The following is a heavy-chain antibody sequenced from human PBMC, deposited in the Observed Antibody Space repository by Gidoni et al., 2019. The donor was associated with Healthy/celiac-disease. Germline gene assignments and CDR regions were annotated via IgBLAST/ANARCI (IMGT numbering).Heavy chain of an antibody. V-gene: IGHV3-13*01. CDR3: ARGRRIGYCSGGSCPDFDY. Sequence: EVQLVESGGGLVQPGGSLRLSCAASGFTFSSYDMHWVRQATGKGLEWVSAIGTAGDTYYPGSVKGRFTISRENAKNSLYLQMNSLRAGDTAVYYCARGRRIGYCSGGSCPDFDYWGQGTLVTVSS. CDR2: IGTAGDT. CDR1: GFTFSSYD. J-gene: IGHJ4*02. D-gene: IGHD2-15*01.